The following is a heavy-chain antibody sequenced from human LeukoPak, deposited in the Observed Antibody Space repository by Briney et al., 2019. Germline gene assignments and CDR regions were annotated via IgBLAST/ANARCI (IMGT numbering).Heavy chain of an antibody. CDR1: GFTVSSSY. Sequence: GGSLRLSCTGSGFTVSSSYMSWVRQTPGKGLEWVSGIYSGGTTYYADSVKGRVTISRDSSKNTLYLQMNSLRTEDTAVYYCARDRRDGYCLGHWGQGTLVTVSS. D-gene: IGHD2-2*03. CDR3: ARDRRDGYCLGH. J-gene: IGHJ4*02. CDR2: IYSGGTT. V-gene: IGHV3-66*01.